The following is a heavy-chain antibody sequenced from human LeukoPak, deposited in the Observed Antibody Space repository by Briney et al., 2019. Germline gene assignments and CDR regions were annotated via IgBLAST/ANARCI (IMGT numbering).Heavy chain of an antibody. D-gene: IGHD1-7*01. CDR1: GFTFDDYT. J-gene: IGHJ6*02. V-gene: IGHV3-43*01. Sequence: GGSLRLSCAASGFTFDDYTMHWVRQAPGKGLEWVSLISWDGGSTYYADSVKGRFTISRDNSKNSLYLQMNSLRAEDTAVYYCAKDRLPGTDLYGMDVWGQGTTVTVSS. CDR3: AKDRLPGTDLYGMDV. CDR2: ISWDGGST.